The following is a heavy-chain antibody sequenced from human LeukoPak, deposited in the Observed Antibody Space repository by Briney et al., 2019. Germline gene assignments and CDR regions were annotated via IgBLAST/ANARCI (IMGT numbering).Heavy chain of an antibody. J-gene: IGHJ4*02. CDR2: IYYSGST. D-gene: IGHD6-19*01. CDR1: GGSISSGGYY. Sequence: SQTLSLTCTVSGGSISSGGYYWRWIRQHPGKGLEWIGYIYYSGSTYYNPSLKSRVTISVDTSKNQFSLKLSSVTAADTAVYYCAREEAVAGTVYWGQGTLVTVSS. V-gene: IGHV4-31*03. CDR3: AREEAVAGTVY.